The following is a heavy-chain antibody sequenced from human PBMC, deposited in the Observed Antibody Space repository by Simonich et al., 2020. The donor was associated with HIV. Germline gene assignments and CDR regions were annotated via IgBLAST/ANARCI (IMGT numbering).Heavy chain of an antibody. J-gene: IGHJ4*02. D-gene: IGHD1-20*01. CDR1: GFIFRSYG. Sequence: VQLVESGGGLVQPGGSLRLSCAASGFIFRSYGMHWVRQAPGKGLEWVAVKWNDGSNKYYADSVRGRFTISRDKSKNTLYLQMNSLSAEDTAVYYCARDFITGAAPDYWGQGTLVTVSS. CDR2: KWNDGSNK. V-gene: IGHV3-33*08. CDR3: ARDFITGAAPDY.